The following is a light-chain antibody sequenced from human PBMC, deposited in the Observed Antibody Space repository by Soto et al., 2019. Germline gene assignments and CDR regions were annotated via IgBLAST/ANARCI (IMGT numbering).Light chain of an antibody. CDR1: QSVSNY. CDR3: QQRSDWPPT. V-gene: IGKV3-11*01. J-gene: IGKJ1*01. CDR2: DTF. Sequence: EIVLTQSPATLSLSPGERATLSCRASQSVSNYLAWFQQTPGQAPSLLIYDTFNRATGIPARFSGSGSGTDFTPTSSSLETEDFTVYYCQQRSDWPPTFGQGTKVEIK.